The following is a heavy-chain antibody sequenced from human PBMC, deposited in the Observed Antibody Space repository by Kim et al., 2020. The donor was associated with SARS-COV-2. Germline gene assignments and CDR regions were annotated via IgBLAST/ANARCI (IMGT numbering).Heavy chain of an antibody. D-gene: IGHD1-26*01. J-gene: IGHJ6*02. V-gene: IGHV3-30*15. CDR3: ARSGGTYYDYYRGMDV. Sequence: DSVKGRFTISRDNSKNTLYLQMSGLIADDAAVYYCARSGGTYYDYYRGMDVWGPGTTVTVS.